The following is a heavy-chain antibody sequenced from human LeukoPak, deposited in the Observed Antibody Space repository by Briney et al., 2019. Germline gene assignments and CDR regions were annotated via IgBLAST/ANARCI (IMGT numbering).Heavy chain of an antibody. CDR1: GGSLNNTKW. Sequence: SETLSLTCDVSGGSLNNTKWWTWARQPPGKGLEWIGEVHLDGRTNYNPSLKSRLIMSVDLPENHISLKLTSVTAADTAVYYCAREGGFYRPLDYSGQGTLVTVSS. D-gene: IGHD3-3*01. CDR2: VHLDGRT. CDR3: AREGGFYRPLDY. J-gene: IGHJ4*02. V-gene: IGHV4-4*02.